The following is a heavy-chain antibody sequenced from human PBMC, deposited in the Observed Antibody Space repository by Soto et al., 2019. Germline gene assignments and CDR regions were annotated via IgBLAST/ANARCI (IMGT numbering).Heavy chain of an antibody. D-gene: IGHD2-15*01. CDR3: ARGWGCSGGSCYSEY. CDR2: ISSSGSTI. Sequence: EVRLVESGGGLVQPGGSLRLSCAASGFTFSNYDVNWVRQAPGKGREWVSYISSSGSTIYYADSVKGRFTISRDNAKNSLYLQRNSLRDDDTAVYYCARGWGCSGGSCYSEYWGQGTLVTVSS. CDR1: GFTFSNYD. V-gene: IGHV3-48*02. J-gene: IGHJ4*02.